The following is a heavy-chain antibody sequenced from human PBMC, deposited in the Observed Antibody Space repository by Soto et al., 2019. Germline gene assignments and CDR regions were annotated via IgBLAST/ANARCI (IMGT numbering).Heavy chain of an antibody. CDR2: IRSKAYGGTT. V-gene: IGHV3-49*03. Sequence: GGSLRLSCTASGFTFGDYAMSWFRQAPGKGLEWVGFIRSKAYGGTTEYAASVKGRFTISRDDSKSIAYLQMNSLKTEDTAVYYCTRAPEYYYDFWSGYYLVDYWGQGTLVTVSS. J-gene: IGHJ4*02. CDR1: GFTFGDYA. D-gene: IGHD3-3*01. CDR3: TRAPEYYYDFWSGYYLVDY.